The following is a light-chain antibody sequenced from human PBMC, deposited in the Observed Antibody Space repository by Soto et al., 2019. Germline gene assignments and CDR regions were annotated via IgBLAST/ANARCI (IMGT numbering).Light chain of an antibody. CDR3: GSRAGSNNYV. Sequence: QSALTQPPSASGSPGQSVTISCTGTSSDVGGYNSGSWYQHHPGKAPKLMIYGVNQRPSGVPDRFSGSKSGNTASLTVSGLQAEDEADYYCGSRAGSNNYVFGTGTKFTVL. CDR2: GVN. CDR1: SSDVGGYNS. J-gene: IGLJ1*01. V-gene: IGLV2-8*01.